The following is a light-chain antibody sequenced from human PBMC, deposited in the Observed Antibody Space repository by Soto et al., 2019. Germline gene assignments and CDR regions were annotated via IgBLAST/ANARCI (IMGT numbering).Light chain of an antibody. Sequence: QSALTQPPSASGSPGQSVTISCTGTSSDVGGYNYVSWYQQHPGKAPKLMIYEVTKRPSGVPDRFSGSKSGNTASLTVSGLQAEDEADYYCSSHAGSINLVFGGGTKVTVL. CDR1: SSDVGGYNY. V-gene: IGLV2-8*01. CDR2: EVT. J-gene: IGLJ2*01. CDR3: SSHAGSINLV.